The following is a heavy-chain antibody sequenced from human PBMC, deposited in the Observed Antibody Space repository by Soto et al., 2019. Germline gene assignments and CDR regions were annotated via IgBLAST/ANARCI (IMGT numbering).Heavy chain of an antibody. CDR1: GYPFTNYV. CDR2: ISPYNGNT. D-gene: IGHD1-26*01. CDR3: AREKNRSGIDP. V-gene: IGHV1-18*04. Sequence: VASVKVSCKTSGYPFTNYVISWVRQAPGQGLEWMGWISPYNGNTNYAQKFQGRVTMTTDTSTATAYMELRSLRSDDTAVYYCAREKNRSGIDPWGQGXLVTVYS. J-gene: IGHJ5*02.